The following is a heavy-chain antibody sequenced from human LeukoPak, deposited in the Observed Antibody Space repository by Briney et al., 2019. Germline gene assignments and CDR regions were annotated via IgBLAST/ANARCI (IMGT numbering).Heavy chain of an antibody. D-gene: IGHD3-10*01. CDR3: ARPVAMAHYGSGSYFPGNWFDP. CDR2: IYYSGST. CDR1: GGSISSSSYY. J-gene: IGHJ5*02. V-gene: IGHV4-39*01. Sequence: SETLSLTCTVSGGSISSSSYYWGRIRQPPGKGLEWIGSIYYSGSTYYNPSLKSRVTISVDTSKNQFSLKLSSVTAADTAVHYCARPVAMAHYGSGSYFPGNWFDPWGQGTLVTVSS.